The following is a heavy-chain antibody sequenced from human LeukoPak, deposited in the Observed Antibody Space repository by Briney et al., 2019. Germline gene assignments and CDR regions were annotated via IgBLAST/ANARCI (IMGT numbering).Heavy chain of an antibody. CDR2: ISAYNGNT. D-gene: IGHD4-17*01. V-gene: IGHV1-18*01. J-gene: IGHJ5*02. CDR3: ARRRKDYGDYYRFDP. Sequence: ASVKVSCKASGYTFTSYGISWVRQAPGQGLEWMGWISAYNGNTNYAQKLQGRVTMTTDTSTSTAYMELRSLRSDDTAVYYCARRRKDYGDYYRFDPWGQGTLVTVSS. CDR1: GYTFTSYG.